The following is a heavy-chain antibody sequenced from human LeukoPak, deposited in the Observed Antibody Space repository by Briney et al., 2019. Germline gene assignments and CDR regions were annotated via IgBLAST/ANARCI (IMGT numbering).Heavy chain of an antibody. V-gene: IGHV3-48*02. D-gene: IGHD2-15*01. Sequence: GGSLRLSCAASGSTFGSYSMNWVRQAPGKGLEWVSYISRSSTIYYADSVKGRFTISRDNAKNSLYLQMNSLRDDDTAVYYCARGGGGTYWDYWGQGTLVTVSS. CDR2: ISRSSTI. CDR3: ARGGGGTYWDY. CDR1: GSTFGSYS. J-gene: IGHJ4*02.